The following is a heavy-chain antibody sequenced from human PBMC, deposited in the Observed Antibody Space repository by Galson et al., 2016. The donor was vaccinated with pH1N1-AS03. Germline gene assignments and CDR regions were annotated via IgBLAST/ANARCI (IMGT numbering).Heavy chain of an antibody. J-gene: IGHJ5*02. CDR3: AKALTPVAGKWFDWCGP. V-gene: IGHV3-23*01. Sequence: SLRLSCAASGFTFTTCAMTWVRQAPGKGLEWVSTISASGGSTFYADSVKGRFTISRDNSKNTLYLQMNSLRAEDAAVYYCAKALTPVAGKWFDWCGPWGQGTLVTVSS. D-gene: IGHD6-19*01. CDR1: GFTFTTCA. CDR2: ISASGGST.